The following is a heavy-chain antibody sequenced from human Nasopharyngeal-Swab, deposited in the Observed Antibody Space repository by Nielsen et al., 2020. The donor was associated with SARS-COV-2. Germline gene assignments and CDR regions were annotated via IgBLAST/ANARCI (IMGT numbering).Heavy chain of an antibody. J-gene: IGHJ4*02. CDR2: IYYSGST. CDR1: RGSISSYY. D-gene: IGHD3-9*01. CDR3: ASMTYYDILTGYYTFDY. V-gene: IGHV4-59*13. Sequence: SETLSLTCTVSRGSISSYYWSWIRQPPGKGLGWIGYIYYSGSTNYNPSLKSRVTISVDTSKNQFSLKLSSVTAADTAVYYCASMTYYDILTGYYTFDYWGQGTLVAVSS.